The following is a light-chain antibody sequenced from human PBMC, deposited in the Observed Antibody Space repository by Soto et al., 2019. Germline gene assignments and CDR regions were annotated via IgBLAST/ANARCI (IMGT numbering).Light chain of an antibody. Sequence: QSVLPQPASVSGSPGQSITISCGGTSSDVGAYIYVSWYQQFPGKAPKLILYEVNNRPSGVSNRFSGSKSGTTASLTISGLQPEDEADYSCKSYAGSNTYVFGSGTKVTVL. CDR3: KSYAGSNTYV. V-gene: IGLV2-14*03. CDR2: EVN. CDR1: SSDVGAYIY. J-gene: IGLJ1*01.